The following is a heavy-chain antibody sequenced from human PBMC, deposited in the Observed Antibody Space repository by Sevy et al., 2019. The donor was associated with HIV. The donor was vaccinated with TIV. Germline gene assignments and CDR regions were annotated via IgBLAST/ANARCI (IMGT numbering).Heavy chain of an antibody. CDR2: IKQDGSEK. CDR1: GFTFSDYW. J-gene: IGHJ4*02. D-gene: IGHD3-22*01. V-gene: IGHV3-7*01. CDR3: ARDGRIDSHYSHFDY. Sequence: GVSLRLSCAASGFTFSDYWMSWDRQAPGKGLEWVANIKQDGSEKYYVDSVKGRFTIARDNAKNSLYLQMNSLRAEDTAVYYCARDGRIDSHYSHFDYWGQGTQVTVSS.